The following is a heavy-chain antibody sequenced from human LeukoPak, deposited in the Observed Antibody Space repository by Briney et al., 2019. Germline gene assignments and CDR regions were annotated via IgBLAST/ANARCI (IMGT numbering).Heavy chain of an antibody. CDR2: ISGSGGST. CDR1: GFTFSSYA. V-gene: IGHV3-23*01. Sequence: PGGSLRLSCAASGFTFSSYAMSWVRQAPGKGLEWVSAISGSGGSTYYADSVKGRFTISRDNSKNTLYLQMNSLRAEDTAVYYCARDLFYSVSGTYYNVGRVFNYWGQGTLVTVSS. D-gene: IGHD3-10*01. J-gene: IGHJ4*02. CDR3: ARDLFYSVSGTYYNVGRVFNY.